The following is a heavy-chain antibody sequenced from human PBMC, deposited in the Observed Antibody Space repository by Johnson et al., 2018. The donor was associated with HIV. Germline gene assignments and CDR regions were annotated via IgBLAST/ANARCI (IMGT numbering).Heavy chain of an antibody. CDR2: ISYDGKNK. J-gene: IGHJ3*01. V-gene: IGHV3-30*03. D-gene: IGHD3-16*01. CDR3: ARANLSPFGGVNDAFDV. Sequence: QVQLVESGGGVVQPGRSLRLSCAASGFTFSSYGMHWVRQAPGKGLEWVAVISYDGKNKYYADSVKGRFTISRDNSKNTLYLQMNSLRAEDPALYYCARANLSPFGGVNDAFDVWGQGTMVTVSS. CDR1: GFTFSSYG.